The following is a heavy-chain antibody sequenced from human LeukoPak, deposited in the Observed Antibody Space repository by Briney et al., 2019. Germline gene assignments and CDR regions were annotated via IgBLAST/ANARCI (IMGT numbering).Heavy chain of an antibody. Sequence: GGSLRLSCAASGFSFISYSMSWVRQAPGKGLEWVSPINGSGGTTYYADSVRGRFIISRDNSKNTLYLQMNSLRAEDTAVYYCAKDPQTHYYDSSGYSDWGQGTLVTVSS. D-gene: IGHD3-22*01. CDR3: AKDPQTHYYDSSGYSD. CDR1: GFSFISYS. V-gene: IGHV3-23*01. CDR2: INGSGGTT. J-gene: IGHJ4*02.